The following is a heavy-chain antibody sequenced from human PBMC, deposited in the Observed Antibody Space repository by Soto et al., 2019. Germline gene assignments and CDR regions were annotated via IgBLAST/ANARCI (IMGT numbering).Heavy chain of an antibody. J-gene: IGHJ4*02. Sequence: GGGPGVTCADSGFALKSYAMYWVRQAPGHRPEWVPSTPGSGGSSYYADSVKGRFTISRDNSKNTLYLHLNSLKAEDTAMYYCARGVSTGWFYFDFWGQVTQFTVS. CDR1: GFALKSYA. CDR2: TPGSGGSS. V-gene: IGHV3-23*01. D-gene: IGHD6-19*01. CDR3: ARGVSTGWFYFDF.